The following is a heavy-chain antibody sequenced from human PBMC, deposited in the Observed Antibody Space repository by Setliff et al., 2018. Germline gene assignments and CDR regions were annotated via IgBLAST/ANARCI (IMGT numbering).Heavy chain of an antibody. CDR3: AREPSPSDALDI. J-gene: IGHJ3*02. CDR2: IYSXGSA. CDR1: GGSITSGNNY. Sequence: PSETLSLTCTVSGGSITSGNNYWSWIRQPAGKGLEWIGRIYSXGSATYNXXXKGRVTISLDRSENEFSLNLTSVTAADTAVYFCAREPSPSDALDIWGQGTMVTVSS. V-gene: IGHV4-61*02.